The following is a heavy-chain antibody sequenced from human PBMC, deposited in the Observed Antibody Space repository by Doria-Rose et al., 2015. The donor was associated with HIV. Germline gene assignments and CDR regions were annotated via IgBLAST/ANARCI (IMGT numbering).Heavy chain of an antibody. CDR3: AKAPIIGPKYYFYMDV. CDR1: GFSFGSYA. Sequence: VQLVESWGGLVQPGRSLRLSCVGSGFSFGSYAMHWVRLAPGKGLEWVAGISWDSGAKGNADSVEGRFTISRDNAKKSVYLEMRSLRPEDTAFYYCAKAPIIGPKYYFYMDVWGKGTSVTVSS. CDR2: ISWDSGAK. D-gene: IGHD3-3*01. J-gene: IGHJ6*03. V-gene: IGHV3-9*01.